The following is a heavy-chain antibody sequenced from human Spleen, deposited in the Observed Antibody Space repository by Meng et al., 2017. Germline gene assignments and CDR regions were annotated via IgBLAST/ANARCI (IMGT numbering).Heavy chain of an antibody. J-gene: IGHJ4*02. CDR1: GYPVPDYW. CDR3: ARLTTVTQPGMDY. CDR2: IIPIFGTA. D-gene: IGHD1-1*01. V-gene: IGHV1-69*13. Sequence: VPLVRSGAEVEKPGASVKVSCKASGYPVPDYWLHWVRRAPGQGLEWMGGIIPIFGTANYAQRFQGRVTVTADESTTTAYMELSSLRSEDTAVYYCARLTTVTQPGMDYWGQGTLVTVSS.